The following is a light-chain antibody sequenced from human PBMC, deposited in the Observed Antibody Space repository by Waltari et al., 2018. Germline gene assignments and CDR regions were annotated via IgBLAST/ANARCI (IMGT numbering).Light chain of an antibody. V-gene: IGKV3-20*01. Sequence: EIVLTQSPGTLSLSPGDRATLSCRASQSVASSYLAWYQQKPGQAPRLLIYDASSRATGIPDRFSGSEYGTDFSLTISRLEPEDFAVYYCQQYGASPLTFGGGTKVEIK. CDR3: QQYGASPLT. J-gene: IGKJ4*01. CDR1: QSVASSY. CDR2: DAS.